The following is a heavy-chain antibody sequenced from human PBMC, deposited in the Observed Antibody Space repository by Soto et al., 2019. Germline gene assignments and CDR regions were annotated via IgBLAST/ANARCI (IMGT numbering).Heavy chain of an antibody. CDR2: ITGGSGFT. J-gene: IGHJ4*02. V-gene: IGHV3-23*01. D-gene: IGHD1-26*01. Sequence: PGGSLRLSCAASGFTFSTFAMNWVRQAPGKGLEWVSGITGGSGFTFYADSVKGRFTISRDDSENTLFLQMSSLRAEDTAKYYCAKSGPTNYFDLWGQGPLVTV. CDR1: GFTFSTFA. CDR3: AKSGPTNYFDL.